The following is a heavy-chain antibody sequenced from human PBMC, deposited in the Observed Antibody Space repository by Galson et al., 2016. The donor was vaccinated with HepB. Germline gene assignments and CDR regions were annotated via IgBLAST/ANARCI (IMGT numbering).Heavy chain of an antibody. CDR2: TYYRSKWYN. V-gene: IGHV6-1*01. D-gene: IGHD5-18*01. J-gene: IGHJ4*02. CDR1: GDSVSSNSVA. Sequence: CAISGDSVSSNSVAWNWIRQSPSRGLEWLGRTYYRSKWYNDYAVSVESRITINPDTSKNQFSLQLNSVTPEDTAVYYCARAVIQGTAMGLDYWGQGTLVTVSS. CDR3: ARAVIQGTAMGLDY.